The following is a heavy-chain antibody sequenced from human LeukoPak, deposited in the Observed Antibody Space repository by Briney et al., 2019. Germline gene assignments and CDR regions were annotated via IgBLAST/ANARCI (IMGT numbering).Heavy chain of an antibody. V-gene: IGHV4-38-2*02. J-gene: IGHJ4*02. CDR2: FCLGRDT. D-gene: IGHD1-14*01. CDR1: GDSVTNDFF. Sequence: SETLSPTCTVSGDSVTNDFFWGWVRQPPGKELEWIGSFCLGRDTYYRPSLKSRVTISVDTSKNQFSLNLNSVTAADTAVYYCARWASISREPGGFFDHWGQGTLVTVSS. CDR3: ARWASISREPGGFFDH.